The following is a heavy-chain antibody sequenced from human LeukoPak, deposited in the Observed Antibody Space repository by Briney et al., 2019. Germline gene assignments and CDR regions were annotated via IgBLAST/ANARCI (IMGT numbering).Heavy chain of an antibody. D-gene: IGHD6-13*01. CDR1: GFTFSSYG. CDR3: ARVPSIAAVGIRLDY. J-gene: IGHJ4*02. V-gene: IGHV3-30*03. CDR2: ISYDGRHK. Sequence: PGRSLRLSCVASGFTFSSYGMHGVRQAPGKGLEWVAVISYDGRHKYYADSVKGRFTISRDNSKNTLYLQMNSLRAEDTAMYYCARVPSIAAVGIRLDYWGQGTLVTVSS.